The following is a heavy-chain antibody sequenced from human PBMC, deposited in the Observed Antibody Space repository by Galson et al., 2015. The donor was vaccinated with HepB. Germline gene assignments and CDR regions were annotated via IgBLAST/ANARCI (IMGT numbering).Heavy chain of an antibody. CDR1: GFTSSSYG. Sequence: SLRLSCAASGFTSSSYGMHWVRQAPGKGLEWVAVISYDGSNKYYADSVKGRFTISRDNSKNTLYLQMNSLRAEDTAVYYCANGRLYYDSSGYPSFDYWGQATLVTVSS. V-gene: IGHV3-30*18. CDR2: ISYDGSNK. D-gene: IGHD3-22*01. CDR3: ANGRLYYDSSGYPSFDY. J-gene: IGHJ4*02.